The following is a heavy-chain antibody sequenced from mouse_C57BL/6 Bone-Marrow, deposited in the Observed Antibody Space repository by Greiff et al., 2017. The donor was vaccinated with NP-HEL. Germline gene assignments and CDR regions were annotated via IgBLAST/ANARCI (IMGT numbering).Heavy chain of an antibody. V-gene: IGHV3-6*01. D-gene: IGHD1-1*01. CDR3: ARATTVVAKGGYFDY. CDR1: GYSITSGYY. J-gene: IGHJ2*01. Sequence: VQLKESGPGLVKPSQSLSLTCSVTGYSITSGYYWNWIRQFPGNKLEWMGYISYDGSNNYNPSLKNRISITRDTSKNQFFLKLNSVTTEDTATYYCARATTVVAKGGYFDYWGQGTTLTVSS. CDR2: ISYDGSN.